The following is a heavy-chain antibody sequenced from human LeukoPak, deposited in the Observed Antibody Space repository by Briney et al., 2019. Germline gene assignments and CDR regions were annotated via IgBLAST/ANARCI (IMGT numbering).Heavy chain of an antibody. CDR1: GGSIGSYY. J-gene: IGHJ3*02. V-gene: IGHV4-59*01. Sequence: SETLSLTCTVSGGSIGSYYWTWIRQPPGKGLECIGYISNSGSTNYNPSLKSRVTISVDTSKNQFSLKLGSVTAADTAVYYCARVRYDSSGSTAFDIWGHGTMVTVSS. CDR3: ARVRYDSSGSTAFDI. CDR2: ISNSGST. D-gene: IGHD3-22*01.